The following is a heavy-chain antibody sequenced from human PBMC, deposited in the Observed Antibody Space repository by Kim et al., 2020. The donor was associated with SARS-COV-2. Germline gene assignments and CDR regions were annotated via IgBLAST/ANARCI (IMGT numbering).Heavy chain of an antibody. D-gene: IGHD6-13*01. J-gene: IGHJ6*02. CDR3: ARLAAASYGMDV. V-gene: IGHV5-10-1*01. Sequence: SSPSFQGHVTISADKSISTAYLQWSSLKASDTAMYYCARLAAASYGMDVWGQGTTVTVSS.